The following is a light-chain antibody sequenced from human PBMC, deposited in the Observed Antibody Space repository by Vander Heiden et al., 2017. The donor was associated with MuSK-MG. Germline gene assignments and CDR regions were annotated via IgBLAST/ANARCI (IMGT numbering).Light chain of an antibody. V-gene: IGKV1-5*03. CDR1: KEIDGL. CDR3: QQVRPYPWT. J-gene: IGKJ1*01. Sequence: DIQMTQFPSTLSASVGDRVTITCRASKEIDGLLAWYQQKPGKAPKLLIYRASTLESGVPSRFSGGESGTGFTLTISSLQPDDFATYYCQQVRPYPWTFGQGTQVEI. CDR2: RAS.